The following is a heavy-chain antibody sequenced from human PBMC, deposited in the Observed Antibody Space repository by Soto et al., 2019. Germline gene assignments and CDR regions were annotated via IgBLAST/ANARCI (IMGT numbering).Heavy chain of an antibody. D-gene: IGHD3-22*01. CDR1: GFTFTSSS. J-gene: IGHJ4*02. CDR2: ITVGTGNT. Sequence: SVKVSCKASGFTFTSSSVQWVRQARGQRLEWIGWITVGTGNTNYAQKFQERVTVTRDMSTSTAYLELRNLRSEDTAVYYCAAGDSSGYYGGWGQGTQVTVS. CDR3: AAGDSSGYYGG. V-gene: IGHV1-58*01.